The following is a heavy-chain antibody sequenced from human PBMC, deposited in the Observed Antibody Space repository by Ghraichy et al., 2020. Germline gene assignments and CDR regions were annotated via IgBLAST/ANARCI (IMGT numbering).Heavy chain of an antibody. V-gene: IGHV4-34*01. J-gene: IGHJ4*02. D-gene: IGHD5-18*01. CDR1: GGSFSGYY. CDR3: ARVRRQLWLFSGRRGYYFDY. Sequence: SETLSLTCAVYGGSFSGYYWSWIRQPPGKGLEWIGEINHSGSTNYNPSLKSRVTISVDTSKNQFSLKLSSVTAADTAVYYCARVRRQLWLFSGRRGYYFDYWGQGTLVTVSS. CDR2: INHSGST.